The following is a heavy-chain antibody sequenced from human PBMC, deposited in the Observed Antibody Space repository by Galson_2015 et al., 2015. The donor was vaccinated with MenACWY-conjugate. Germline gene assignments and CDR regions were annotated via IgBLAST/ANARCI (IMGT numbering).Heavy chain of an antibody. CDR3: AAGNYGDFDY. D-gene: IGHD4-17*01. Sequence: LRLSCAASGFTFSSYSMNWVRQAPGKGLEWVSYISSGSSTIYYADSVKGRFTISRDNAKNSLYLQMNSLRDEDTAVYYCAAGNYGDFDYWGQGTLVTVSS. J-gene: IGHJ4*02. CDR1: GFTFSSYS. V-gene: IGHV3-48*02. CDR2: ISSGSSTI.